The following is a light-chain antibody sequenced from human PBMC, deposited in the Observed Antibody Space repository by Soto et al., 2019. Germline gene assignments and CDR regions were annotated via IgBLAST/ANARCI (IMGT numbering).Light chain of an antibody. CDR2: HAS. CDR1: QDISTY. CDR3: QQYDSLPYT. V-gene: IGKV1-33*01. Sequence: DIQMTHSPSSLSASVGDRVTITCQASQDISTYLNWYQQKPGKAPNLLIYHASSLEAGVPSRFSGSGSGTYFTFTISSLQPEDIATYYCQQYDSLPYTFGQGTKLEIK. J-gene: IGKJ2*01.